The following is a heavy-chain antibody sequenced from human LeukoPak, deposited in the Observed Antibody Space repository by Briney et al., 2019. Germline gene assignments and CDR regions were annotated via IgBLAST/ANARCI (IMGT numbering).Heavy chain of an antibody. CDR1: GFTVSSNY. D-gene: IGHD1-7*01. J-gene: IGHJ4*02. V-gene: IGHV3-7*01. CDR3: ARDYWWNYDY. Sequence: PGGSLRLSCAASGFTVSSNYMNWVRQAPGKGLQWVANIKQDGSDKNYVDSVRGRFTISRDNSKNTIYLQMDSLRAEDTAIYYCARDYWWNYDYWGQGTLVTVSS. CDR2: IKQDGSDK.